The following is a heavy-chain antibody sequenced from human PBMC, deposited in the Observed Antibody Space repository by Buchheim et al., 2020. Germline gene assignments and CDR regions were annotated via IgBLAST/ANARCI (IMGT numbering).Heavy chain of an antibody. CDR2: INHSGST. CDR3: ARVTIFGVVRDYFDY. V-gene: IGHV4-34*01. J-gene: IGHJ4*02. Sequence: QVQLQQWGAGLLKPSETLSLTCAVYGGSFSGYYWSWIRQPPGKGLEWIGEINHSGSTNYNPSLKSRFTISVDTSKNQFSLKLSSVTAADTAVYYCARVTIFGVVRDYFDYWGQGTL. D-gene: IGHD3-3*01. CDR1: GGSFSGYY.